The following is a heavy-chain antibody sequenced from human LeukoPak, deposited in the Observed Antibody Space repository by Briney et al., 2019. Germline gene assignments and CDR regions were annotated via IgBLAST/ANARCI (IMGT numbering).Heavy chain of an antibody. D-gene: IGHD3-3*01. CDR2: IYYSGST. J-gene: IGHJ5*02. Sequence: SETLSLTCTVSGGSISSSSYYWGWIRQPPGKGLEWIGSIYYSGSTYYNPSLKSRVTISVDTSKNQFSLKLSSVTAADTAVYYCARDGLAISIFGVACWFDPWGQGTLVTVSS. CDR3: ARDGLAISIFGVACWFDP. V-gene: IGHV4-39*02. CDR1: GGSISSSSYY.